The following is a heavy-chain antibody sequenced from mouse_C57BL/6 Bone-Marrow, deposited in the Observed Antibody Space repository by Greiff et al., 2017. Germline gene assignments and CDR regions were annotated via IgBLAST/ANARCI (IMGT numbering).Heavy chain of an antibody. D-gene: IGHD4-1*01. CDR1: GYTFTSYG. CDR3: ARNCLFAY. J-gene: IGHJ3*01. CDR2: INPNSGST. V-gene: IGHV1-7*01. Sequence: QVQLQQSGAELAKPGASVKLSCKASGYTFTSYGMNWVKQRPGQGLEWIGYINPNSGSTKYNEKFKGKATLTADKSSSTAYMERSSLTSEDSAVYCCARNCLFAYWGQGTPVTVSA.